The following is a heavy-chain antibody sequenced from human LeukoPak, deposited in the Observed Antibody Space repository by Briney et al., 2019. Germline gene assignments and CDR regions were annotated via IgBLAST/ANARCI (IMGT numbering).Heavy chain of an antibody. V-gene: IGHV4-38-2*02. CDR3: ARVYDSSGYYFSGALDI. Sequence: PSETLSLTCTVSGYSISSGYYWGWIRQPPGKGLEWIGSIYHSGSTYYNPSLKSRVTISVDTSKNQFSLKLSSVTAADTAVYCCARVYDSSGYYFSGALDIWGQGTMVTVSS. J-gene: IGHJ3*02. D-gene: IGHD3-22*01. CDR2: IYHSGST. CDR1: GYSISSGYY.